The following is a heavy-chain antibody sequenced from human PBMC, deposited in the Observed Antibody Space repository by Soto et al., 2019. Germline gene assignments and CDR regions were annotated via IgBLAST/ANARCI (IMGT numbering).Heavy chain of an antibody. D-gene: IGHD2-2*01. CDR2: ISGSGSTI. J-gene: IGHJ6*02. CDR1: GFTFNNYE. CDR3: ARDTGGYCSSTSCHGMDV. V-gene: IGHV3-48*03. Sequence: GGSLRLSCAASGFTFNNYEMNWVRQAPGKGPEWVSYISGSGSTIYYADSVKGRFTISRDNAKNSLYLQMNSLRVEDTAVYYCARDTGGYCSSTSCHGMDVWGQGTTVTVSS.